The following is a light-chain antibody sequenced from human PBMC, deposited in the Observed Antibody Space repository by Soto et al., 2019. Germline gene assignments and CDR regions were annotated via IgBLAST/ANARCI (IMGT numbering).Light chain of an antibody. CDR1: QSVRSY. CDR2: ETS. CDR3: QQWSDWPPT. Sequence: EIVLTQSPATLSLSPGERATLSCRASQSVRSYLNWYQQKPGQAPRLLIHETSNRATGIPDRFTGSGSGTDFTLTISSLEPEDFAVSHCQQWSDWPPTFGGGTKVEI. J-gene: IGKJ4*01. V-gene: IGKV3-11*01.